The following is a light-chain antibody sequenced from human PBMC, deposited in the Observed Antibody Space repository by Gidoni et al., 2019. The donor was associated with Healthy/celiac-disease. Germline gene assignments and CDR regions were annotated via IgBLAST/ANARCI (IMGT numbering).Light chain of an antibody. Sequence: SYELAQPPSVSVSLGQMARITCSGEALPKKDAYWYQQKPGQFPVLVIYKDSERPSGIPERFSGSSSGKIVTLTISGVQAEDEADYYCLSADSSGTYPEVFGGGTKLTVL. CDR3: LSADSSGTYPEV. CDR2: KDS. V-gene: IGLV3-16*01. CDR1: ALPKKD. J-gene: IGLJ3*02.